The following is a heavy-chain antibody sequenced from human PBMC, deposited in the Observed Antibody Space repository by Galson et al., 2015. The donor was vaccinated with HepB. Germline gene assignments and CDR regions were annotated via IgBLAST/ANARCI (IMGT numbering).Heavy chain of an antibody. Sequence: SVKVSCKASGYTFTSNGISWVRQTPRQGLEWLGGISAYGGNTKYAQKYQGRITLTRDTSTSTAYMELRSLRSDDTAVYYCARDRDYRFDYWGQGTLVTVSS. CDR2: ISAYGGNT. J-gene: IGHJ4*02. D-gene: IGHD4/OR15-4a*01. CDR1: GYTFTSNG. V-gene: IGHV1-18*04. CDR3: ARDRDYRFDY.